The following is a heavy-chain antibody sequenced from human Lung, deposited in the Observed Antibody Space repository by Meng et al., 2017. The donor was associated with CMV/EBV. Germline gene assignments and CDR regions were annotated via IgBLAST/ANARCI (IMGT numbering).Heavy chain of an antibody. Sequence: LSCSVSAGSISSYGSFWGWIRQPPGKGLEWIGSIYYSGSTYYNPSLKSRVTISVDTSKNQFSLKLSSVTAADTAVYYCARPIYSSSSFDYWG. CDR1: AGSISSYGSF. CDR3: ARPIYSSSSFDY. V-gene: IGHV4-39*01. D-gene: IGHD6-6*01. CDR2: IYYSGST. J-gene: IGHJ4*01.